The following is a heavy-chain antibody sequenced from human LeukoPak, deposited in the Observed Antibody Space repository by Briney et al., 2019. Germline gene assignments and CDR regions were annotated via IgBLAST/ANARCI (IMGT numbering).Heavy chain of an antibody. J-gene: IGHJ4*02. CDR3: ATDNSYGSGSYYT. CDR2: LYYSGST. Sequence: PSETLSLTCTVSGGSISSSSYYWGWIRQPPGKGLEWIGSLYYSGSTYYNPSLKSRVTISVDTSKNQFSLKLSSVTAADTAVYYCATDNSYGSGSYYTWGQGTLVTVSS. V-gene: IGHV4-39*07. CDR1: GGSISSSSYY. D-gene: IGHD3-10*01.